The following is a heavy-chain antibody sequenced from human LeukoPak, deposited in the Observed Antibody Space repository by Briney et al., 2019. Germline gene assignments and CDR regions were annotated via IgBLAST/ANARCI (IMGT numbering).Heavy chain of an antibody. CDR3: ARVGAWDLQRMFEY. CDR2: IHKAGSES. D-gene: IGHD1-26*01. J-gene: IGHJ4*02. CDR1: GFTFTNYW. V-gene: IGHV3-7*01. Sequence: GGSLTLSCAASGFTFTNYWMTWVRQAPGKGLEWVANIHKAGSESYYVDSVKGRFAISGDNAKNSLYLQLSSLRVEDTAVYYCARVGAWDLQRMFEYWGQGTLVTVSS.